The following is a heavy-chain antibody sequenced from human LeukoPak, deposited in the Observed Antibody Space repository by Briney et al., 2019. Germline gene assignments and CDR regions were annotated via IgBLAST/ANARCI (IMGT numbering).Heavy chain of an antibody. CDR3: AKGQGSGSYPLDY. V-gene: IGHV3-53*01. CDR2: ISATAT. D-gene: IGHD3-16*02. Sequence: GGSLRLSCAASGFTVSSNSMSWVRQAPGKGLEWVSLISATATYYADSVKGRFTISRDISRNTLYLQMNSLRADDTAVYYCAKGQGSGSYPLDYWGQGTLVTVSS. J-gene: IGHJ4*02. CDR1: GFTVSSNS.